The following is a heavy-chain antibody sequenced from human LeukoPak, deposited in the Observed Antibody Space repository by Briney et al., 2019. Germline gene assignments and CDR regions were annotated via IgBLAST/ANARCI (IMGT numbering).Heavy chain of an antibody. D-gene: IGHD6-13*01. Sequence: SETLSLTCTVSGGSISSYYWSWIRQPPGKGLEWIGYIYYSGSTNYNPSLKSRVTISVDTSKNQFSLKLSSVTAADTAVHYCARGIAAAGFFDYWGQGTLVTVSS. V-gene: IGHV4-59*01. CDR3: ARGIAAAGFFDY. CDR1: GGSISSYY. J-gene: IGHJ4*02. CDR2: IYYSGST.